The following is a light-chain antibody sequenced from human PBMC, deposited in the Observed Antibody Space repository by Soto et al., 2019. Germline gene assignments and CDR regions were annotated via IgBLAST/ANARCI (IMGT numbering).Light chain of an antibody. CDR3: HSYDRSLSVL. Sequence: QSVLTQPPSVSGAPGQRVTISCTGSSSNIGAGYDVHWYQQLPGTAPKLLIYDNNNRHSGVPDRFSGSKSGTSASLAITGLQAEDEAEYYCHSYDRSLSVLFGTGTTVTVL. CDR2: DNN. J-gene: IGLJ2*01. V-gene: IGLV1-40*01. CDR1: SSNIGAGYD.